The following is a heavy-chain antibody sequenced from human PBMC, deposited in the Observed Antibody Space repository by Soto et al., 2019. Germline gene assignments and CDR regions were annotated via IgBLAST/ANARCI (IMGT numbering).Heavy chain of an antibody. CDR1: GYTFTSYY. J-gene: IGHJ6*02. V-gene: IGHV1-46*01. Sequence: ASVKVSCKASGYTFTSYYMHWVRQAPGQGLEWMGIINPSGGSTSYAQKFQGRVTMTRDTSTSTVYMELSSLRSEDTAVYYCARDLSVKYSSSSAYYYGMDVWGQGXTVTVYS. CDR3: ARDLSVKYSSSSAYYYGMDV. D-gene: IGHD6-6*01. CDR2: INPSGGST.